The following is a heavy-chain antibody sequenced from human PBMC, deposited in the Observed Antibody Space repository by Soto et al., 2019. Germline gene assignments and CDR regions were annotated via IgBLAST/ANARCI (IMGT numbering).Heavy chain of an antibody. CDR1: GYTFTSYY. Sequence: ASAEVSWEASGYTFTSYYMHWVRQAPGQGLEWMGIINPSGGSTSYAQKFQGRVTMTRDTSTSTVYMELSSLRSEDTAVYYCARDLHTSSGKEARAPGSAPRGKGTLVPVS. CDR3: ARDLHTSSGKEARAPGSAP. J-gene: IGHJ5*02. CDR2: INPSGGST. D-gene: IGHD6-25*01. V-gene: IGHV1-46*01.